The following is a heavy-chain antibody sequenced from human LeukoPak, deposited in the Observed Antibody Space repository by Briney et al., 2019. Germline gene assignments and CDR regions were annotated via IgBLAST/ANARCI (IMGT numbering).Heavy chain of an antibody. CDR3: ARQTGSGLFILP. J-gene: IGHJ4*02. V-gene: IGHV4-34*01. CDR1: GGSFSGCY. Sequence: MTSETLSLTCAIYGGSFSGCYWSWIRHPPGKGLEWIGEINHSGSTNYNPSLKSRVTISVDTSKNQFSLKLSSVTAADTAVYYCARQTGSGLFILPGGQGTLVTVSS. D-gene: IGHD3/OR15-3a*01. CDR2: INHSGST.